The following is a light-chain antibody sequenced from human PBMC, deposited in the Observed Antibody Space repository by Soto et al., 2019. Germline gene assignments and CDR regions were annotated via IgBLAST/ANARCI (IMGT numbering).Light chain of an antibody. CDR2: DAS. J-gene: IGKJ4*01. CDR3: XQRSNWPLT. Sequence: EIVLTQSPATLSLSPGERATLSCRASQSVSSYLAWYQQKPGQAPRLLIYDASNRATGIPARFSGSGSGTDFTLTISSLEPEDFAVYYXXQRSNWPLTFGGGTKVEIK. CDR1: QSVSSY. V-gene: IGKV3-11*01.